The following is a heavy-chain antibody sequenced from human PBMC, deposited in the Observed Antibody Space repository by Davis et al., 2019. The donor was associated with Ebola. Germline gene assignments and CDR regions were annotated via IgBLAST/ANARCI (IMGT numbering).Heavy chain of an antibody. V-gene: IGHV4-34*01. CDR3: ARTSAISYYYYGMDV. D-gene: IGHD2-21*01. Sequence: GSLRLSCAVYGGSFSGYYWSWIRQPPGKGLEWIGEINHSGSTNYNPSLKSRVTISVDTSKNQFSLKLSSVTAADTAVYYCARTSAISYYYYGMDVWGKGTTVTVSS. CDR2: INHSGST. J-gene: IGHJ6*04. CDR1: GGSFSGYY.